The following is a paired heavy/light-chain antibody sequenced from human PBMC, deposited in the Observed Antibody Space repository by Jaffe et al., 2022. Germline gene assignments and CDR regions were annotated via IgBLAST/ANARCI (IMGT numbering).Heavy chain of an antibody. V-gene: IGHV3-7*05. CDR3: ARGGFYSGL. CDR2: IKEDGSEK. J-gene: IGHJ2*01. Sequence: EVQLVESGGGLVQPGGSLRLSCAASGITFSSYWMSWVRQAPGKGLEWVANIKEDGSEKNYVDSVKGRFTISRDNAKNSLYLQMNSLRGEDTALYYCARGGFYSGLWGRGTLVTVSS. CDR1: GITFSSYW.
Light chain of an antibody. CDR3: QHYYNWPRT. Sequence: EIVMTQSPATLSVSPGERATLSCRASQSVGSNLAWYQQKPGQAPSLLIYAASTRATGIPARFSGSGSGTEFTLTISSLQSEDFAIYYCQHYYNWPRTFGQGTKVEIK. CDR2: AAS. CDR1: QSVGSN. V-gene: IGKV3-15*01. J-gene: IGKJ1*01.